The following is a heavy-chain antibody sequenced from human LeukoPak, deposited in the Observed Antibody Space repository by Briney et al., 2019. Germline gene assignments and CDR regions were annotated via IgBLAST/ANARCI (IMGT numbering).Heavy chain of an antibody. J-gene: IGHJ4*02. D-gene: IGHD3-10*01. CDR2: IIPILGIA. Sequence: SVKVSCKASGGTFSSYAISWVRQAPGQGLEWMGRIIPILGIANYAQKFQGRVTITADKSTSTAYMELSSLRSEDTAVYYCATDLRFGELLYDYWGQGTPVTVSS. V-gene: IGHV1-69*04. CDR3: ATDLRFGELLYDY. CDR1: GGTFSSYA.